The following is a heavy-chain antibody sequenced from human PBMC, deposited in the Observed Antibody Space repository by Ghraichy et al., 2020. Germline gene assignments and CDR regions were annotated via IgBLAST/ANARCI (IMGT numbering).Heavy chain of an antibody. V-gene: IGHV3-21*01. CDR2: ISISGNYI. J-gene: IGHJ3*01. CDR1: GFTFSSYS. D-gene: IGHD5-12*01. CDR3: ARADSLTSGYSGFERHALDF. Sequence: GGSLRLSCATSGFTFSSYSMNWVRQAPGKGLEWVSSISISGNYIYYADSVRGRFTISRDNAKNSLYLQMNSLRAEDTAVYYCARADSLTSGYSGFERHALDFWGLVTIVPVSS.